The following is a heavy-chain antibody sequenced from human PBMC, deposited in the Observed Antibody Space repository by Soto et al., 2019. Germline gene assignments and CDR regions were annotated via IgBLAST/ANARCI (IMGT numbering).Heavy chain of an antibody. CDR3: ATSGEWLATYYFDY. Sequence: ASVKVSCKVSGYTLTELSMHWVRQAPGKGLEWMGGFDPEDGETIYAQKSQGRVTMTEDTSTDTAYMELSSLRSEDTAVYYCATSGEWLATYYFDYWGQGTLVTVS. J-gene: IGHJ4*02. V-gene: IGHV1-24*01. D-gene: IGHD6-19*01. CDR1: GYTLTELS. CDR2: FDPEDGET.